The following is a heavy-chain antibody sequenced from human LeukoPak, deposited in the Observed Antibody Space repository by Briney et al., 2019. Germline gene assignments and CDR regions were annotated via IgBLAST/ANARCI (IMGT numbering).Heavy chain of an antibody. CDR1: GGSISSNSYY. V-gene: IGHV4-39*01. CDR3: ASIFWSGYYQFDY. CDR2: IYYSGST. D-gene: IGHD3-3*01. Sequence: SETLSLTCTVSGGSISSNSYYWGWIRQPPGKGLEWIGSIYYSGSTYYNPSLKSRVTISVDTSKNQFSLKLSSVTAADTAVYYCASIFWSGYYQFDYWGQGTLVTVSS. J-gene: IGHJ4*02.